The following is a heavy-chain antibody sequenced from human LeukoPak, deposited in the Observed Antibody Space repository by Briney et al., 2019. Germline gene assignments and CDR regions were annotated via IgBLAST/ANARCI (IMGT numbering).Heavy chain of an antibody. J-gene: IGHJ4*01. V-gene: IGHV3-23*01. CDR3: AKGALRGYTYGYTPYYFDY. CDR1: GFTFSDYG. D-gene: IGHD5-18*01. Sequence: GGSLRLSCVASGFTFSDYGMSWVRQAPGEGAEWVSGISGSGGSTYYADSVRGRFTISRDNSKNTLYLQMNTLRAEDTAVYYCAKGALRGYTYGYTPYYFDYWGHGTLVTVSS. CDR2: ISGSGGST.